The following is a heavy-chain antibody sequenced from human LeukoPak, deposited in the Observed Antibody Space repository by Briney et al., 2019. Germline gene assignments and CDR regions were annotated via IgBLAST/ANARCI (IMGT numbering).Heavy chain of an antibody. CDR3: ARQPPSYYYDSSGYSGNHDY. D-gene: IGHD3-22*01. V-gene: IGHV4-39*01. J-gene: IGHJ4*02. CDR2: IYYSGST. Sequence: SETLSLTCTVSGGSISSSGYYWGWIRQPPGKGLEWIGSIYYSGSTYYNPSLKSRVTISVDTSKNQFSLKLSSVTAADTAVYYCARQPPSYYYDSSGYSGNHDYWGQGTLVTVSS. CDR1: GGSISSSGYY.